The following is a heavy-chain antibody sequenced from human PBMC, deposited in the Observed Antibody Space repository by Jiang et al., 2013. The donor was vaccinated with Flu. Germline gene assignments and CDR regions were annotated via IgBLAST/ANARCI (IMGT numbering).Heavy chain of an antibody. D-gene: IGHD2-8*01. J-gene: IGHJ4*02. CDR3: ARDLPEGPQMARSRNY. V-gene: IGHV4-59*01. CDR2: IYYSGST. Sequence: GPGLVKPSETLSLTCTVSGGSISSYYWSWIRQPPGKGLEWIGYIYYSGSTNYNPSLKSRVTISVDTSKNQFSLKLSSVTAADTAVYYCARDLPEGPQMARSRNYWGQGTLVTVSS. CDR1: GGSISSYY.